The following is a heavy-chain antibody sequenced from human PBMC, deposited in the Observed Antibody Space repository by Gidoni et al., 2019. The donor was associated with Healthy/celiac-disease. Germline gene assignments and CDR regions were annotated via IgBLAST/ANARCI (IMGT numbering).Heavy chain of an antibody. CDR3: AKDKGYSSSFDAFDI. J-gene: IGHJ3*02. CDR2: ISWNSGSI. CDR1: GFTFDDYA. V-gene: IGHV3-9*01. Sequence: EVQLVASGGGLVQPGRSLRLSCAASGFTFDDYAMHWVRQAQGKGLEWVSGISWNSGSIGYADSVKGRFTISRDNAKNSLYLQMNSLRAEDTALYYCAKDKGYSSSFDAFDIWGQGTMVTVSS. D-gene: IGHD6-6*01.